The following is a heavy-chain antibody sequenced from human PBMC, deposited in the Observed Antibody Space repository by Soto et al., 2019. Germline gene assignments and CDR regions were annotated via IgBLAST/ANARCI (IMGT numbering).Heavy chain of an antibody. V-gene: IGHV5-10-1*01. CDR1: GYSFTNYW. CDR3: ASHDGGGGTSSYYGMDV. D-gene: IGHD1-26*01. J-gene: IGHJ6*02. CDR2: IDPSDSYA. Sequence: PGESLKISCKGSGYSFTNYWITWVRHMPGKGLERMGRIDPSDSYASYSPSFQGHVTISADTSSTTAYLQWNSLRASDTAMYYCASHDGGGGTSSYYGMDVWGQGTTVTVSS.